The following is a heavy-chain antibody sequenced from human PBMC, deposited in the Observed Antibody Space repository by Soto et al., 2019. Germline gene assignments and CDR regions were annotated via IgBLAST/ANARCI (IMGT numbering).Heavy chain of an antibody. D-gene: IGHD2-2*01. Sequence: QVQLVQSGAEVKKPGSSVKVSCKASGGTFSSYAISWVRQAPGQGLEWMGGIIPIFGTANYAQKFQGRVTISADESTSTAYMELSSMRSEVTAVYYCAREGPLVPAARRGDAFDIWGKGTMVTVSS. CDR3: AREGPLVPAARRGDAFDI. V-gene: IGHV1-69*12. CDR2: IIPIFGTA. J-gene: IGHJ3*02. CDR1: GGTFSSYA.